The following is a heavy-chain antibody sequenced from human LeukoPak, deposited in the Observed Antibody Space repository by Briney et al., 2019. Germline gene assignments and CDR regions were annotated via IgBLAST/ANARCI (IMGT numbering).Heavy chain of an antibody. Sequence: GGSLRLSCAASGFTFSSYAMHWVRQAPGKGLEWVAVISYDGSNKYYADSVKGRFTISRDNSKNTLYLQMNSLRAEDTAVYYCARDPLAVAATGLFDYWGQGTLVTVSS. CDR1: GFTFSSYA. V-gene: IGHV3-30-3*01. CDR2: ISYDGSNK. J-gene: IGHJ4*02. D-gene: IGHD6-19*01. CDR3: ARDPLAVAATGLFDY.